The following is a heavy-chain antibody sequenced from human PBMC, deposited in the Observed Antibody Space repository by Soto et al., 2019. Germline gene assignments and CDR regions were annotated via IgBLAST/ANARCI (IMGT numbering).Heavy chain of an antibody. D-gene: IGHD6-13*01. CDR3: ARDVQQRGWFDP. Sequence: SVKVSCKASGGTFSSYAISWVRQAPGEGLEWMGGIIPIFGTANYAQKVQGRVTITADESTSTAYMELSSLRSEDTAVYYCARDVQQRGWFDPWGQGTLVTVSS. CDR2: IIPIFGTA. CDR1: GGTFSSYA. V-gene: IGHV1-69*13. J-gene: IGHJ5*02.